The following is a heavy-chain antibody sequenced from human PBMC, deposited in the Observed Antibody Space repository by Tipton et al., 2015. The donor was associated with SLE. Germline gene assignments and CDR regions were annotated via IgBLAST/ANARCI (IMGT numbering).Heavy chain of an antibody. CDR3: AREGWRVDFHAFDI. CDR2: IYPTGST. V-gene: IGHV4-4*08. CDR1: GVSISTYY. D-gene: IGHD3/OR15-3a*01. Sequence: LRLSCNVSGVSISTYYWSLIRQPPGKGREWIGYIYPTGSTNYNPSLKSRVTISVDTSKNQFPLSLNSVTAADTAVYYCAREGWRVDFHAFDIWGQGTMVTVSS. J-gene: IGHJ3*02.